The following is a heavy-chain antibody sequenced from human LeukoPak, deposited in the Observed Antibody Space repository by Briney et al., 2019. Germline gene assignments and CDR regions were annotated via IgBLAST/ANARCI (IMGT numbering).Heavy chain of an antibody. J-gene: IGHJ4*02. Sequence: SEGSLRLSCAASGFTFSSYGMHWVRQAPGKGLELVAVIWSDGSKKYYVDSVKGRFTISRDNSKNTLYVQMNNLRAEDTAIYYCARDRYNSGIGYFEYWGQGTLVTVSS. D-gene: IGHD6-19*01. CDR1: GFTFSSYG. V-gene: IGHV3-33*01. CDR3: ARDRYNSGIGYFEY. CDR2: IWSDGSKK.